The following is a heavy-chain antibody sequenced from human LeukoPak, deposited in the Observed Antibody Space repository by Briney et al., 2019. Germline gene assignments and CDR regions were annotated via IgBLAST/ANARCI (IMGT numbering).Heavy chain of an antibody. CDR2: INPKNDAT. Sequence: GASVKVSCKASGYTFTDYYMHWVRQAPGQGLEWMGWINPKNDATNYAQKFQGRVTMTRDTSISTAYMELGRLTSDDTAFYYCARSMTNLNTAMVPDYWGKGTLVTVSS. CDR3: ARSMTNLNTAMVPDY. V-gene: IGHV1-2*02. J-gene: IGHJ4*02. CDR1: GYTFTDYY. D-gene: IGHD5-18*01.